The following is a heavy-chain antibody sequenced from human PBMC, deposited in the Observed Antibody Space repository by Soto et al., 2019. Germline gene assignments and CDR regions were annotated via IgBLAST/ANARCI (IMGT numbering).Heavy chain of an antibody. CDR2: INPNSGAT. CDR3: ARGGGTILAPLS. D-gene: IGHD3-10*01. J-gene: IGHJ5*02. CDR1: GYTFTGYF. Sequence: QVQLVQSGAEVKKPGASVKVSCKASGYTFTGYFMHWVRQAPGQGLEWMGWINPNSGATKYAQKFEGRVTLTRHKSINTAYMELSMLRSDDTAIYFCARGGGTILAPLSWGQGTLVTVSS. V-gene: IGHV1-2*02.